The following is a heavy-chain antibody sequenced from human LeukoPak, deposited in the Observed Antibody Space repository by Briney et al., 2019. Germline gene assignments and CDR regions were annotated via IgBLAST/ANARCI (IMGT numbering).Heavy chain of an antibody. Sequence: SETLSLTCAVYGGSFSGYYWSWIRQPPGKGLEWIGRIYTSGSTNYNPSLKSRVTMSVDTSKNQFSLKLSSVTAADTAVYYCARDLAYSYQNWGQGTLVTVSS. V-gene: IGHV4-4*07. J-gene: IGHJ4*02. D-gene: IGHD5-18*01. CDR3: ARDLAYSYQN. CDR1: GGSFSGYY. CDR2: IYTSGST.